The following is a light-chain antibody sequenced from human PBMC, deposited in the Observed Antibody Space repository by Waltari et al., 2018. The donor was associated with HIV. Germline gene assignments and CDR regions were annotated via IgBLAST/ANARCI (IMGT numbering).Light chain of an antibody. V-gene: IGLV1-40*01. Sequence: QSVLTPPPSVSGAPGQRVTISRTGRSPNIRDGSALHVYQQLPGTAPKLLIYCNTNRPSGVPERFSGSKSGTSASLAITGLQAEDESDYYCQSYGSNLRGSVFGGGTKLTV. CDR1: SPNIRDGSA. CDR2: CNT. CDR3: QSYGSNLRGSV. J-gene: IGLJ3*02.